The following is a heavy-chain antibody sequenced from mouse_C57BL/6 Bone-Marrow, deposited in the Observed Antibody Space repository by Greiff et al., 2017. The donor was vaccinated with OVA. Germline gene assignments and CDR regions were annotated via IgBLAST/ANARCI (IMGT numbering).Heavy chain of an antibody. CDR1: GYTFTDYE. CDR2: IDPETGGT. D-gene: IGHD1-1*01. V-gene: IGHV1-15*01. Sequence: QVQLQQSGAELVRPGASVTLSCKASGYTFTDYEMHWVKQTPVHGLEWIGAIDPETGGTAYNQKFKGKAILTADKSSSTAYMELRSLTSEDSAVYYCTRFITTVVATNFDVWGTGTTVTVSS. J-gene: IGHJ1*03. CDR3: TRFITTVVATNFDV.